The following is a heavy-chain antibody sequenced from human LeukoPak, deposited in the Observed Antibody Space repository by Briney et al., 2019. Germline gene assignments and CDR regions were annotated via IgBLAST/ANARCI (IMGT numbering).Heavy chain of an antibody. Sequence: ASVKVSCKASGGTFSSYAISWVRQAPGQGLEWMGGIIPIFGTANYTQKFQGRVTITTDESTSTAYMELSSLRSEDTAVYYCARSGFRYCSSTSCYREIARDETDAFDIWGQGTMVTVSS. CDR2: IIPIFGTA. CDR3: ARSGFRYCSSTSCYREIARDETDAFDI. V-gene: IGHV1-69*05. J-gene: IGHJ3*02. CDR1: GGTFSSYA. D-gene: IGHD2-2*01.